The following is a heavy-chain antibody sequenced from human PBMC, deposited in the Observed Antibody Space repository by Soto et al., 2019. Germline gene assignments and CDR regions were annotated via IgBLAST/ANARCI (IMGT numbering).Heavy chain of an antibody. CDR1: GLTFNNYA. CDR2: ISGGGDTT. Sequence: EVQLLESGGGLVQPGGSLRLSCAASGLTFNNYAMTWVRQAPGKGLEWVSAISGGGDTTSYADSVKGRFTVSRDGSKNTLYLQMSSLRAEDPALYYCAKGRGGSGSLTPRVDFWGQGTLVTVSS. V-gene: IGHV3-23*01. CDR3: AKGRGGSGSLTPRVDF. D-gene: IGHD3-10*01. J-gene: IGHJ4*02.